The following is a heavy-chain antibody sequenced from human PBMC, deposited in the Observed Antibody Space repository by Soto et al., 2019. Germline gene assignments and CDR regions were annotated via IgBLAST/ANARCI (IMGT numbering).Heavy chain of an antibody. CDR3: ARDYSYGTNSPDF. CDR1: GFTFSSYA. Sequence: QVQVVESGGGVVQPGRSLRLSCAASGFTFSSYAMHWVRQAPGKGQEWVAVISYDGSNKYYADSVKGRFTISRDNSKNTLYLQMNSLRAEDTAAYYCARDYSYGTNSPDFWGQGTLVTVSS. D-gene: IGHD5-18*01. V-gene: IGHV3-30-3*01. J-gene: IGHJ4*02. CDR2: ISYDGSNK.